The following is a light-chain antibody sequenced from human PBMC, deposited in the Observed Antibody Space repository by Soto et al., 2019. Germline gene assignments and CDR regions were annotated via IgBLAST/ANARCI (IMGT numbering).Light chain of an antibody. Sequence: QPVLTQSSSASASLGSSVKLTCTLSSGHSSYIIAWHQQQPGKAPRYLMKLEGSGSYNKGSGVPDRFSGSSSGADRYLTXXNLXXXXEXDYYCETWDSNTWVFGGGTKLTVL. CDR2: LEGSGSY. CDR1: SGHSSYI. V-gene: IGLV4-60*02. CDR3: ETWDSNTWV. J-gene: IGLJ3*02.